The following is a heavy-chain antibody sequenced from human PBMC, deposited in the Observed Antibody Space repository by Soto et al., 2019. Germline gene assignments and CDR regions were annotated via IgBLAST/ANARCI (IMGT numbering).Heavy chain of an antibody. CDR2: ISAYNGNT. D-gene: IGHD2-15*01. Sequence: ASVKVSCKASGYTFTSYGISWVRQAPGQGLEWMGWISAYNGNTNYAQKLQGRVTMTTDTSTSTAYMELRSLRSDDTAVYYCARSPYGLGYCSGGSCYSGAEVNDYWGQGTLVTVSS. CDR1: GYTFTSYG. J-gene: IGHJ4*02. CDR3: ARSPYGLGYCSGGSCYSGAEVNDY. V-gene: IGHV1-18*01.